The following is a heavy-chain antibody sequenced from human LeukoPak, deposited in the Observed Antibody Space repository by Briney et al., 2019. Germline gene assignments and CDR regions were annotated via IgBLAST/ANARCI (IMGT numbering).Heavy chain of an antibody. CDR2: MNPNSGNT. J-gene: IGHJ4*02. V-gene: IGHV1-8*01. Sequence: ASVKVSCKASGYTFTSYDINWVRQATGQGLEWMGWMNPNSGNTGYAQKFQGRVTRTRDMSTSTVYMELSSLRSEDTAVYYCARDLIFGSCYFCDYWGQGTLVTVSS. CDR1: GYTFTSYD. CDR3: ARDLIFGSCYFCDY. D-gene: IGHD2-15*01.